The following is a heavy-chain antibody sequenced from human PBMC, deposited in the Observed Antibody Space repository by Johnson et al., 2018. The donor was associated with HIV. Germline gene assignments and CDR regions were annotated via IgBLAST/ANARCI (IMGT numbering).Heavy chain of an antibody. J-gene: IGHJ3*01. Sequence: VHLVESGGGVVQPGRSLRLSCAASGFTFSSYAMHWVRQAPGKGLEWVANINLDGSEKYYADSVKGRFTISRDNVKNSVFLQMNTLGADDTAFYYCARAHLIFPKNAFDGWGQGAMVMVSS. D-gene: IGHD3-3*02. CDR2: INLDGSEK. V-gene: IGHV3-7*01. CDR1: GFTFSSYA. CDR3: ARAHLIFPKNAFDG.